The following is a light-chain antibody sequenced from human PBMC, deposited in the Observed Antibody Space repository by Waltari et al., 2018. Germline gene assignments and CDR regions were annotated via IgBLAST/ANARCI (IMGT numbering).Light chain of an antibody. Sequence: QSALTQPRSVSGSPGQSVTISCTGTSSDVGGYSYVSWYQQHPGKAPKLMIYAVGKRPSGVPDRFSGSKSGYTASLTISVLQAEDEADYYCCSYAGSYTHVFGTGTKVTVL. CDR3: CSYAGSYTHV. CDR2: AVG. J-gene: IGLJ1*01. V-gene: IGLV2-11*01. CDR1: SSDVGGYSY.